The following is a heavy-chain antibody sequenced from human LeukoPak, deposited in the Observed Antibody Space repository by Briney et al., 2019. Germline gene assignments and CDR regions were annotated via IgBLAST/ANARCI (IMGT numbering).Heavy chain of an antibody. CDR3: ATHSPEWRYSGYYNYYYMDV. CDR2: INPSGGST. V-gene: IGHV1-46*01. CDR1: GYTFTSYY. D-gene: IGHD5-12*01. Sequence: RASVKVSCKASGYTFTSYYMHWVRQAPGQGLEWMGIINPSGGSTSYAQKFQGRVTMTRDMSTSTVYMELSSLRSEDTAVYFCATHSPEWRYSGYYNYYYMDVWGNGTTVTVSS. J-gene: IGHJ6*03.